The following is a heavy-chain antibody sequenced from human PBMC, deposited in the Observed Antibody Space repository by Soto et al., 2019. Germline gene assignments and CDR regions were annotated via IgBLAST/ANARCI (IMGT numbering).Heavy chain of an antibody. Sequence: EVQLVESGGGLVQPGGSLRLSCAVSGFTVSSTYMNWVRQATGKGLEWVSVIHSGGNTFYADSVKGRFTISRDNSKNTVYLQMSSVRAEDTAVYFCARALLSTRPRTFDYWGQGTLVTVSP. CDR3: ARALLSTRPRTFDY. V-gene: IGHV3-66*01. J-gene: IGHJ4*02. D-gene: IGHD2-15*01. CDR1: GFTVSSTY. CDR2: IHSGGNT.